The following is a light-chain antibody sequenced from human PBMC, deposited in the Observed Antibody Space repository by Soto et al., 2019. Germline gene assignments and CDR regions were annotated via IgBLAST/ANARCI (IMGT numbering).Light chain of an antibody. J-gene: IGLJ2*01. Sequence: QSVLTQSASVSGSPGQSITISCTGTSSDVGGYNYVSWYQQHPGKAPKLMIYDVSNRPSGVSNRFSGSKSGNTASLTISGLQAEDEADYYCSSYTTSDTLLFGGGTQLTVL. CDR2: DVS. V-gene: IGLV2-14*03. CDR1: SSDVGGYNY. CDR3: SSYTTSDTLL.